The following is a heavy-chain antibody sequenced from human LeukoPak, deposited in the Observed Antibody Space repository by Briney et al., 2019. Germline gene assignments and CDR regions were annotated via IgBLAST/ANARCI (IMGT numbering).Heavy chain of an antibody. CDR1: GFTLSSYA. V-gene: IGHV3-23*01. CDR3: ANKDY. CDR2: ISGNAGST. Sequence: AGGSLRLSCAASGFTLSSYAMSWVRQAPGKGLEWVSLISGNAGSTYYADSVKGRFTISRDITKNTLYLQMNSLRAEDAAIYYCANKDYWGQGTLVTVSS. J-gene: IGHJ4*02.